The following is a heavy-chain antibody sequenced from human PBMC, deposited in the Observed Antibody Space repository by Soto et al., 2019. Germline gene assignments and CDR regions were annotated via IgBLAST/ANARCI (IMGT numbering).Heavy chain of an antibody. V-gene: IGHV3-33*01. CDR3: ARRAEGSWYWIDP. CDR1: GFTFSSYA. Sequence: QVQLVESGGGVVQPGRSLTLSYAACGFTFSSYAMHWVRQAPGRGMVWVAAIWYDGNNRYYADSVTGRFTISRDNSKNMVYLQMTSLRVEDTAVYYGARRAEGSWYWIDPWGQGTLVTVSS. D-gene: IGHD1-26*01. CDR2: IWYDGNNR. J-gene: IGHJ5*02.